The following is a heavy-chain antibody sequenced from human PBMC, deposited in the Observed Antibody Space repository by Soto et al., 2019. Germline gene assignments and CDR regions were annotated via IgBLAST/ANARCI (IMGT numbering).Heavy chain of an antibody. Sequence: SETLSLTCTVSGGSVTNSSYYWGWIRQSPGKGLEWIGSVYYRGRSYSKSSVKSRVTISVDTSKNRFSLSLNSVTASDTVVYFCVSQRTTVPTQAYFDYWGPGALVTVSS. CDR3: VSQRTTVPTQAYFDY. CDR1: GGSVTNSSYY. CDR2: VYYRGRS. D-gene: IGHD4-17*01. J-gene: IGHJ4*02. V-gene: IGHV4-39*01.